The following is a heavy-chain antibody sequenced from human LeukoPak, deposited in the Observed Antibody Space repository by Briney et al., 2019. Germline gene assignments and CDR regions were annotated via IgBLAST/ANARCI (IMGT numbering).Heavy chain of an antibody. CDR1: GGSFSDYY. CDR2: INHSGST. D-gene: IGHD3-10*01. CDR3: ARLAEGSGSELPDY. Sequence: SETLSLTCAVSGGSFSDYYWSWIRQPPGKGLEWIGEINHSGSTNYNPSLKSRVTISVDTSKNQFSLKLSSVTAADTAVYYCARLAEGSGSELPDYWGQGTLVTVSS. V-gene: IGHV4-34*01. J-gene: IGHJ4*02.